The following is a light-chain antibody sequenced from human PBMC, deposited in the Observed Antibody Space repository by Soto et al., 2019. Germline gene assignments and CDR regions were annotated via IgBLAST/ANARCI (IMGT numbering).Light chain of an antibody. CDR3: QQSYSTPPT. CDR1: QGISSY. Sequence: DIQMTQSPSSLSASVGDRVTITCRASQGISSYLNWYRQKPGKAPKLLIYAATSLQSGVPSRFSGSRSGTDFTLTINSLQPEDFATYYCQQSYSTPPTFGQGTKVQIK. V-gene: IGKV1-39*01. CDR2: AAT. J-gene: IGKJ1*01.